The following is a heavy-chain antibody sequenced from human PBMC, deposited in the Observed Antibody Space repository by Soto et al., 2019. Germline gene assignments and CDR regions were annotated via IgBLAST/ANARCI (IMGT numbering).Heavy chain of an antibody. D-gene: IGHD6-13*01. V-gene: IGHV1-69*13. Sequence: VASVKVSCKASGGTFSSYAISWVRQAPGQGLEWMGGIIPIFGTANYAQKFQGRVTITADESTSTAYMELSSLRSEDTAVYYCASSIAAENWFDPWGQGTLVTVSS. CDR2: IIPIFGTA. J-gene: IGHJ5*02. CDR3: ASSIAAENWFDP. CDR1: GGTFSSYA.